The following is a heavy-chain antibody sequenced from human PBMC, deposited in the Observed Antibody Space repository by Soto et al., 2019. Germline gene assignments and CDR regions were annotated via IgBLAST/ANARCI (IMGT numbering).Heavy chain of an antibody. CDR1: GFTFSSYA. Sequence: GGSLRLSCAASGFTFSSYAMSWVRQAPGKGLEWVSAISGSGGSTYYADSVNGRFTISRDKSKNTLYLQMNSLRAEDTAVYYGANRLDYYDFWSGYWAAFDIWGQGTMVTVSS. CDR2: ISGSGGST. D-gene: IGHD3-3*01. V-gene: IGHV3-23*01. CDR3: ANRLDYYDFWSGYWAAFDI. J-gene: IGHJ3*02.